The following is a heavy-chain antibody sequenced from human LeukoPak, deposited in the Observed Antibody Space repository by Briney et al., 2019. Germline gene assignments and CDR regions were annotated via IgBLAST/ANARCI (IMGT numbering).Heavy chain of an antibody. V-gene: IGHV3-30-3*02. CDR1: RFRFSSYA. Sequence: GGSLRLSCAASRFRFSSYAMHWVRQAPGKELEWVAVISYDGSNKYYADSVKGRFTISRDNSKNTLYLQMNSLRAEDTAVYYCARQSNYDFWSGYSFDYWGQGTLVTVSS. D-gene: IGHD3-3*01. CDR3: ARQSNYDFWSGYSFDY. CDR2: ISYDGSNK. J-gene: IGHJ4*02.